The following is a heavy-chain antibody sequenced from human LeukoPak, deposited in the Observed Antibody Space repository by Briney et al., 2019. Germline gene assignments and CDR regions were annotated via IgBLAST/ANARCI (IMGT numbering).Heavy chain of an antibody. CDR2: IKSKTDGGTT. V-gene: IGHV3-15*01. CDR3: TTPWFY. J-gene: IGHJ4*02. Sequence: GGSLRLSCAASGFTFRISWMSWVRQAPGKGLEWVGRIKSKTDGGTTDYAAPVKDRFTISRDDSKNTLYLQMDSLKIDDTAVYYCTTPWFYWGQGTLVTVSS. CDR1: GFTFRISW. D-gene: IGHD3-22*01.